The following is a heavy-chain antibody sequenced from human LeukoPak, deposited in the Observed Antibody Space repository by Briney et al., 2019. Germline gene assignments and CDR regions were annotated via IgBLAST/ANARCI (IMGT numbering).Heavy chain of an antibody. D-gene: IGHD1-7*01. CDR1: GGSINNYY. CDR2: IYYSGST. V-gene: IGHV4-59*12. Sequence: SETLSLTCIVSGGSINNYYWSWIRQPPGKGLEWIGYIYYSGSTNYNPSLKSRVTMSVDTSKNQFSLKLSSVTAADTAVYYCARGPNWNYPFDYWGQGTLVTVSS. J-gene: IGHJ4*02. CDR3: ARGPNWNYPFDY.